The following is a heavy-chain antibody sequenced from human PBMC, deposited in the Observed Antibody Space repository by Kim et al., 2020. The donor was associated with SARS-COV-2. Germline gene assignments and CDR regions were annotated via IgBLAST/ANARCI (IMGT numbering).Heavy chain of an antibody. J-gene: IGHJ6*02. CDR2: INPSGGST. Sequence: ASVKVSCKASGYTFTTYYMHWLRQAPGQGLQWMGIINPSGGSTSYAQKFQGRVTMTRDTSTSTVYMELSSLRAEDTAVYYCARDNAPTVAVDYNYGMDVGGQGTTVTVSS. CDR3: ARDNAPTVAVDYNYGMDV. D-gene: IGHD4-17*01. CDR1: GYTFTTYY. V-gene: IGHV1-46*01.